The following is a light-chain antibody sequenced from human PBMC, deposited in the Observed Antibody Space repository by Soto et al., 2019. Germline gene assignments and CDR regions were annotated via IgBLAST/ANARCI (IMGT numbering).Light chain of an antibody. CDR2: TNN. V-gene: IGLV1-47*01. CDR1: SFNIGSNS. Sequence: QSVLTQPPSASGTPGQRVTISCSGNSFNIGSNSVYWYQQLPGTAPKLLIYTNNQRPSGIPDRFSGSKSGTSASLAIRGLRSEDEADYYCATWDDGLSGYVFGPGTKLTVL. J-gene: IGLJ1*01. CDR3: ATWDDGLSGYV.